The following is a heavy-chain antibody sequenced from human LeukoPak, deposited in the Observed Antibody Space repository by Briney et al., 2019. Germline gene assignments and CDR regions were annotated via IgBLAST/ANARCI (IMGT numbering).Heavy chain of an antibody. J-gene: IGHJ4*02. V-gene: IGHV4-34*01. CDR2: INHSGST. CDR3: ARKAGYSSGWSPRYFDY. CDR1: GGSFSGYY. Sequence: SETLSLTCAVYGGSFSGYYWSCIRQPPGKGLEWIGEINHSGSTNYNPSLTSRVNISVDTSKNQFFLKLSSVTGADTAVYYCARKAGYSSGWSPRYFDYWGQGTLVTVSS. D-gene: IGHD6-19*01.